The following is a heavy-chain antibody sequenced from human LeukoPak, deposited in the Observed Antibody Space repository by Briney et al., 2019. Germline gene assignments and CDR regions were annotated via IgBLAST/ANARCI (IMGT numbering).Heavy chain of an antibody. D-gene: IGHD4-17*01. Sequence: GGSLRLSCAASEFTFSTYSMNWVRQAPGKGLEWVSSISSSSKYIYYADSVKGRFTISRDNAKNSLYLQMNSLRVEDTAVYYCARATLREGGWFDPWGQGTLVTVSS. CDR1: EFTFSTYS. J-gene: IGHJ5*01. CDR2: ISSSSKYI. V-gene: IGHV3-21*01. CDR3: ARATLREGGWFDP.